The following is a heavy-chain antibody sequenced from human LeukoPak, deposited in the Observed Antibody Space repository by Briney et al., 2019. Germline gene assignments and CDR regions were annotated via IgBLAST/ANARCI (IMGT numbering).Heavy chain of an antibody. CDR1: GFTFRAYA. CDR3: AKPRSEYGSGRQDAFDI. CDR2: IRYDGSNK. Sequence: GGSLRLSCAASGFTFRAYAMHWVRQAPGKGLEWVAFIRYDGSNKYYADSVKGRFTISRDNSKNTLYLQMNSLRAEDTAVYYCAKPRSEYGSGRQDAFDIWGQGTMVTVSS. J-gene: IGHJ3*02. V-gene: IGHV3-30*02. D-gene: IGHD3-10*01.